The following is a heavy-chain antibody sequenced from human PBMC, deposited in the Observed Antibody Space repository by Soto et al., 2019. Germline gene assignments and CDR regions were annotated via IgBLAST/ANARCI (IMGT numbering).Heavy chain of an antibody. CDR1: GFTFSSYT. CDR2: ISSGSSYI. Sequence: GESLRLSCAASGFTFSSYTMNWVSQALGKGLVWISSISSGSSYIYYAGSVKGRFTISRENAKNSLFLXVNSLRAGHTGVYLRLRGILPGRAYPDSWGQGTNLTVCS. CDR3: LRGILPGRAYPDS. V-gene: IGHV3-21*01. J-gene: IGHJ5*02. D-gene: IGHD3-16*01.